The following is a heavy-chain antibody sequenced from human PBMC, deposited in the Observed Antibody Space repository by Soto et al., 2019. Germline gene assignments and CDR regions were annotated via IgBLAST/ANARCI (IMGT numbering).Heavy chain of an antibody. CDR3: ARLSRGVIILDY. D-gene: IGHD3-10*01. CDR2: IYYSGST. Sequence: SETLSLTCTVTSGSISSSSSYWGWTRQPPGKGLEWIGSIYYSGSTYYNPSLKSRVTISVDTSKNQFSLKLSSVTAADTAVYYCARLSRGVIILDYWGQGTLVTVSS. V-gene: IGHV4-39*01. J-gene: IGHJ4*02. CDR1: SGSISSSSSY.